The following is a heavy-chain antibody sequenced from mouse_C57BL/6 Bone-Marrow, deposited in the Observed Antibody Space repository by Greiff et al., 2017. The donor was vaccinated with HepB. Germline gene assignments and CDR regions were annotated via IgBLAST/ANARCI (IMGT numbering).Heavy chain of an antibody. V-gene: IGHV1-81*01. CDR1: GYTFTSYG. CDR2: IYPRSGNT. Sequence: VKLMESGAELARPGASVKLSCKASGYTFTSYGISWVKQRTGQGLEWIGEIYPRSGNTYYNEKFKGKATLTADKSSSTAYMELRSLTSEDSAVYFCARFPYGNYPYAMDYWGQGTSVTVSS. D-gene: IGHD2-1*01. CDR3: ARFPYGNYPYAMDY. J-gene: IGHJ4*01.